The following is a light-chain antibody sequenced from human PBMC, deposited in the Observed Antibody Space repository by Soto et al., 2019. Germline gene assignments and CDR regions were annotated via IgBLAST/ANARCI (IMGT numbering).Light chain of an antibody. CDR3: QQYETSPWT. J-gene: IGKJ1*01. Sequence: EIVLTQSPGTLSLFAGERATLSCRATQSISSNYLAWYQQKPGQAPRLLIYIASRRATGIPDRFSGSGSGTDFTLTISRLEHEDVAVYYCQQYETSPWTFGQGTKVEIK. CDR1: QSISSNY. V-gene: IGKV3-20*01. CDR2: IAS.